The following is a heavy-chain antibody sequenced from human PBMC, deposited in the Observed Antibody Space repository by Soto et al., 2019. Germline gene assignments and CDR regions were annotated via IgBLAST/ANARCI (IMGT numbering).Heavy chain of an antibody. CDR3: ASTYSTSGYWFDP. Sequence: QVTVKESGPVLVKPTEKLTLTCTVSRFSLSTAGFGVSWIRQPPGKAVEWLAHILSNDEKSYSTSLKSTRTISKDTTKSKVVLTMTNMGPVDTATYFCASTYSTSGYWFDPWGQGTLVTVSS. CDR1: RFSLSTAGFG. J-gene: IGHJ5*02. CDR2: ILSNDEK. V-gene: IGHV2-26*01. D-gene: IGHD6-13*01.